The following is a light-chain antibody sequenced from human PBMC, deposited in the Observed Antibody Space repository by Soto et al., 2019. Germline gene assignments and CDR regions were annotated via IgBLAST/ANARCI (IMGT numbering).Light chain of an antibody. Sequence: EIVLTQSPDTLSLSPGERATLSCRASQSIDSRWLAWNQQKPGHAPRLLIYTTSSRATGIPERFSGSGSGTNFTLTISRLEPEDFAVYYCQLVDGSVTFGGGTKVEMK. V-gene: IGKV3-20*01. CDR3: QLVDGSVT. J-gene: IGKJ4*01. CDR1: QSIDSRW. CDR2: TTS.